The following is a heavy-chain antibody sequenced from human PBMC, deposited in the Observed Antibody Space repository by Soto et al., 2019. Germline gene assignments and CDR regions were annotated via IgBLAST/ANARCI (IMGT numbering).Heavy chain of an antibody. D-gene: IGHD6-19*01. CDR3: ANILVGQWLVPGGY. CDR2: SDFSGRLT. J-gene: IGHJ4*02. V-gene: IGHV3-23*01. CDR1: GFTSS. Sequence: EVQILESGGALIQPGGSLRLSCAASGFTSSMTWVRQAPGKGLEWVSASDFSGRLTYYADSVKGRFTIFRDTSVNTLFLQMNSLRPEETAVYYCANILVGQWLVPGGYWGPGTLVTVSS.